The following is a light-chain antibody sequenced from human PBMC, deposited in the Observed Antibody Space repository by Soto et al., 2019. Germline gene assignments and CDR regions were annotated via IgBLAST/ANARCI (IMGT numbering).Light chain of an antibody. V-gene: IGKV1-9*01. J-gene: IGKJ1*01. CDR3: QQLNNYPPWT. CDR2: AAS. CDR1: QGISSY. Sequence: DIQLTQSPSFLSASVGDRVTITCQASQGISSYLAWYQQKPGKAPKLLIYAASTLQSGVPSRFSGSGSGTEFTLTISSLQPEDFATYYCQQLNNYPPWTFGQGTKVEIK.